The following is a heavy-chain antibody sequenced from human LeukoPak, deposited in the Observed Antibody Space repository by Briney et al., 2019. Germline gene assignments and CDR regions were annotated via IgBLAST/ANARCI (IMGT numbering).Heavy chain of an antibody. CDR3: ARAKLLLLPRDY. Sequence: ASVKVSCKASGYTFTGYYMHWVRQAPGQGLEWMGWINPNSGGTNYAQKFQGRVTMTRDTSISTAYMELRSLRSDDTAMYYCARAKLLLLPRDYWGQGTLVTVSS. CDR2: INPNSGGT. V-gene: IGHV1-2*02. J-gene: IGHJ4*02. D-gene: IGHD3-10*01. CDR1: GYTFTGYY.